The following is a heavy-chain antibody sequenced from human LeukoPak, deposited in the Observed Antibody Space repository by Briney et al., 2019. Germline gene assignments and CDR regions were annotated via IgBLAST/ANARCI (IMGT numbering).Heavy chain of an antibody. Sequence: GGSLRLSCAASGFTFSGYGMHWVRQAPGKGLEWVALISYDGSNKYYADSVKGRFTISRDNSKNTLYLQMNSLRAEDTAVYYCAKVVWSGYYFGMDVWGQGTTVTVSS. CDR2: ISYDGSNK. D-gene: IGHD3-3*01. CDR3: AKVVWSGYYFGMDV. CDR1: GFTFSGYG. J-gene: IGHJ6*02. V-gene: IGHV3-30*18.